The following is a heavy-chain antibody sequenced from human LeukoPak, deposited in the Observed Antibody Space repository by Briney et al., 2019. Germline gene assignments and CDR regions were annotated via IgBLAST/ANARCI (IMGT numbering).Heavy chain of an antibody. D-gene: IGHD6-19*01. CDR3: AKANGPGIIAVAGTSFDY. CDR1: GFTFDDYA. J-gene: IGHJ4*02. V-gene: IGHV3-9*01. CDR2: ISWNSGSI. Sequence: QPGRSLRLSCAASGFTFDDYAMHWVRQAPGKGLEWVSGISWNSGSIGYADSVKGRFTISRDNAKNSLYLQMNSLRAEDTALYYCAKANGPGIIAVAGTSFDYWGQGTLVTVSS.